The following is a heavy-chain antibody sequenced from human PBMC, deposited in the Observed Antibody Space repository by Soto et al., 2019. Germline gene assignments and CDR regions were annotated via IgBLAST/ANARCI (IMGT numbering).Heavy chain of an antibody. Sequence: EVQLVESGGGLVQPGRSLRLSCAASGFTFDAYAMHWVRQAPGKGLEWVSGISWNSGSIGYADSVKGRFTISRDNAKNSLYLQMNSLRAEDTALYYCAKDLRLRYFDWLPDAFDIWGQGTMVTVSS. J-gene: IGHJ3*02. CDR3: AKDLRLRYFDWLPDAFDI. CDR2: ISWNSGSI. D-gene: IGHD3-9*01. V-gene: IGHV3-9*01. CDR1: GFTFDAYA.